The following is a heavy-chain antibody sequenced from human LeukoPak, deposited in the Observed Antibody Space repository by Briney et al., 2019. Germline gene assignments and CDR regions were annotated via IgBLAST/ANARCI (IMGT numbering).Heavy chain of an antibody. Sequence: GGSLRLSCAASGFTFSSYWISWVRQAPGKGLEWVANIKQDGSEKYYVDSVKGRFTISRDNAKNSLYLQMNSLRAEDTAVYYCAREEWIPYYYYYYMDVWGKGTTVTVSS. J-gene: IGHJ6*03. CDR2: IKQDGSEK. CDR3: AREEWIPYYYYYYMDV. V-gene: IGHV3-7*01. CDR1: GFTFSSYW. D-gene: IGHD5-18*01.